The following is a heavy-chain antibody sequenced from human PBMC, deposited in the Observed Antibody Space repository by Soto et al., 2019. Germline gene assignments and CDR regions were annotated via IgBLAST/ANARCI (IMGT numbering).Heavy chain of an antibody. Sequence: ASVKVSCQASGYTFTSYGISWVRQAPGQGLEWMGWISAYNGNTNYAQKLQGRVTMTTDTSTSTAYMELRSPRSDDTAVYYCARSRGDYEVYYYYGMDVWGQGTTVTVSS. J-gene: IGHJ6*02. CDR2: ISAYNGNT. CDR1: GYTFTSYG. D-gene: IGHD3-22*01. CDR3: ARSRGDYEVYYYYGMDV. V-gene: IGHV1-18*04.